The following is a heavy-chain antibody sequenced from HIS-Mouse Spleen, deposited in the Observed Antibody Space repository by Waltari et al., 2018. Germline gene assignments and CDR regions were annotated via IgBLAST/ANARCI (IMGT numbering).Heavy chain of an antibody. V-gene: IGHV1-2*02. Sequence: QVQLVQSGAAVKKPGASVKVSCQASGYNWTGYYMHWMRQAPGQGLEWMGWINPNSGGTNYAQKFQGRVTMTRDTSISTAYMELSRLRSDDTAVYYCARYSSGWRFDYWGQGTLVTVSS. CDR3: ARYSSGWRFDY. CDR2: INPNSGGT. CDR1: GYNWTGYY. D-gene: IGHD6-19*01. J-gene: IGHJ4*02.